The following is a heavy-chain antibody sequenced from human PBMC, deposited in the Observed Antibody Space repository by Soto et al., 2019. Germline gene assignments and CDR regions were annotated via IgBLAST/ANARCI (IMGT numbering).Heavy chain of an antibody. D-gene: IGHD3-10*01. CDR2: INPNIGGT. CDR1: GYTFTGYY. CDR3: ARDNRPMMYYYVSGNKRDTDAFAM. Sequence: QVQLGQSGAEVKKRGASVKVSFKASGYTFTGYYIHWVRQAPGQGLEWMGWINPNIGGTSYSQQFQSWVTMIRYTFISTAYVELSRLRSDDTAVYYCARDNRPMMYYYVSGNKRDTDAFAMWGQGTMVTVSS. J-gene: IGHJ3*02. V-gene: IGHV1-2*04.